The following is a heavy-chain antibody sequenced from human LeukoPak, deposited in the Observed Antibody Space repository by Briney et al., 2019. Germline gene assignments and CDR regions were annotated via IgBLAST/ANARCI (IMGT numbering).Heavy chain of an antibody. D-gene: IGHD3-3*01. J-gene: IGHJ4*02. CDR1: GFTFSSYA. CDR2: ISGSGGST. V-gene: IGHV3-23*01. Sequence: GGSLRLSCAASGFTFSSYAMSWVRQAPGKGLEWVSAISGSGGSTYYADSVKGRFTISRDNSKSTLYLQMNSLRAEDTAVYYCAKNQVQSIFGAFDYWGQGTLVTVSS. CDR3: AKNQVQSIFGAFDY.